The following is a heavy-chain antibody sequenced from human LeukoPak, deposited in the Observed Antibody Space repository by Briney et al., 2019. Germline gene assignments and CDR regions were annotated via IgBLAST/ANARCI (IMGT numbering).Heavy chain of an antibody. CDR2: IIPIFGTA. CDR3: AGTTVTTCLDY. J-gene: IGHJ4*02. D-gene: IGHD4-17*01. V-gene: IGHV1-69*13. Sequence: GASVKVSCKASGGTFSSYAISWVRQAPGQGLEWMGGIIPIFGTANYAQKFQGRVTITADESTSTAYMELSNLRSEDTAVYYCAGTTVTTCLDYWGQGTLVSVSS. CDR1: GGTFSSYA.